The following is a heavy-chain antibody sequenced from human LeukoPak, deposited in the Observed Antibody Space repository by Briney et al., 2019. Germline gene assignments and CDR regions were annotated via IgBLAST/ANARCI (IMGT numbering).Heavy chain of an antibody. Sequence: TGGSLRLSCAASGVTFSSYVMSWVRQAPGKGLEWVSVISGDGITTHYAGSVKGRFTISRDNSKKMLYLQMNSRRAEDTAVYYCAKDRSEIVGASDYWGQGTLVTVSS. CDR3: AKDRSEIVGASDY. CDR1: GVTFSSYV. D-gene: IGHD1-26*01. CDR2: ISGDGITT. V-gene: IGHV3-23*01. J-gene: IGHJ4*02.